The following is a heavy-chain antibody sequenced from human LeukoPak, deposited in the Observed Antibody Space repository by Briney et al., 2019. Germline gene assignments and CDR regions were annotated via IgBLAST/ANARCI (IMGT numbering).Heavy chain of an antibody. CDR1: GFTFSKYW. J-gene: IGHJ5*02. V-gene: IGHV3-74*01. CDR3: ARDPIVGSGWYNNWFDP. CDR2: INSDGSST. Sequence: SGGSLRLSCAASGFTFSKYWMHWVRQAPGKGLVWVSRINSDGSSTSYADSVKGRFTLSRDNAKNTLSLQMNSLRAEDTAVYYCARDPIVGSGWYNNWFDPWGQGTLATVSS. D-gene: IGHD6-19*01.